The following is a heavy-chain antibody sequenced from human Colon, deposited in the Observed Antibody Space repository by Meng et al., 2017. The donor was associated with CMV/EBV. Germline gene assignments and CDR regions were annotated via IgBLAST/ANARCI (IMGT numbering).Heavy chain of an antibody. CDR1: GLTFASSV. CDR2: IYGPDNA. Sequence: GGSLRLSCAASGLTFASSVMGWVRQAPGKGLEWVSLIYGPDNAYYGDSVKGRFTSSRDNSKNTLYLQMNSLRAEDTALYYCARPITPGGYFDYWGQGTLVTVSS. CDR3: ARPITPGGYFDY. D-gene: IGHD1-14*01. J-gene: IGHJ4*01. V-gene: IGHV3-23*03.